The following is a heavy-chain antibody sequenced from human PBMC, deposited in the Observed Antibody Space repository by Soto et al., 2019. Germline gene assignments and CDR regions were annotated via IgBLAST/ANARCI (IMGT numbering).Heavy chain of an antibody. D-gene: IGHD4-17*01. J-gene: IGHJ3*02. CDR1: GGSISSGDYY. CDR2: IYYSGST. V-gene: IGHV4-30-4*01. Sequence: QVQLQESGPGLVKPSQTLSLTCTVSGGSISSGDYYWSWIRQPPGKGLEWIGYIYYSGSTYYNPSLNSRVTISVDTSKNQFSLKLSSVTAADTALYYCARDASSWRVTTVPPIWGQGTMVTVSS. CDR3: ARDASSWRVTTVPPI.